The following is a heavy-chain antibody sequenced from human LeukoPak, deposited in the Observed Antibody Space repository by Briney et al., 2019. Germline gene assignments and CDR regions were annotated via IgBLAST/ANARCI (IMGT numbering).Heavy chain of an antibody. V-gene: IGHV3-33*01. CDR1: GLTFSSYG. CDR3: ARDIGGATILGYFDY. J-gene: IGHJ4*02. D-gene: IGHD2-15*01. CDR2: IWYDGSNK. Sequence: PGGSLRLSCAASGLTFSSYGMHWVRQAPGKGVAWVAVIWYDGSNKYYADSVKGRFTISRDISKNTLYLQMNRLRAEDTAIYYCARDIGGATILGYFDYWGQGTLVTVSS.